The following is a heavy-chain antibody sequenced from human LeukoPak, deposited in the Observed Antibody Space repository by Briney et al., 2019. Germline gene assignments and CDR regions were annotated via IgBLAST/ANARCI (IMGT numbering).Heavy chain of an antibody. CDR2: ISDDETYK. Sequence: GGSLRLSCAASGFTFNSYSMHWVRQAPGKGLEWVTAISDDETYKFYADSVKGRFTISRDNSKNTLYLQMNSLRVEDTAVYYCAKLRSSSNWDAFDVWGQGTMVTVSS. D-gene: IGHD6-13*01. J-gene: IGHJ3*01. V-gene: IGHV3-30-3*02. CDR3: AKLRSSSNWDAFDV. CDR1: GFTFNSYS.